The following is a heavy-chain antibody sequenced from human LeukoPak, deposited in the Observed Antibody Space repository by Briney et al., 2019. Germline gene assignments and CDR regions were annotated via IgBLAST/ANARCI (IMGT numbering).Heavy chain of an antibody. J-gene: IGHJ4*02. CDR1: GGSISSYY. V-gene: IGHV4-4*09. Sequence: PSETLSLTCTVSGGSISSYYWSWIRQPPGKGLEWIGYIYTSGSTNYNPSLKSRVTISVDTPKNQFSLKLSSVTAADTAVYYCARTRRPADYFDYWGQGTLVTVSS. CDR2: IYTSGST. CDR3: ARTRRPADYFDY.